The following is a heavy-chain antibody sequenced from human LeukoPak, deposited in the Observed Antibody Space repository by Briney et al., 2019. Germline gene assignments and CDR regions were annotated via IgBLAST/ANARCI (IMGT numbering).Heavy chain of an antibody. CDR1: GFTVSNSY. CDR2: IYSGGGT. D-gene: IGHD3-22*01. V-gene: IGHV3-66*01. CDR3: ARNYYDSSAYYYFDY. J-gene: IGHJ4*02. Sequence: SGGSLRLSCAASGFTVSNSYMNWVRQAPGKGLEWVSLIYSGGGTYYADSVKGRFTISRDNSKNTLYLQMNSLRAEDTAVYYCARNYYDSSAYYYFDYWGQGTLVTVSS.